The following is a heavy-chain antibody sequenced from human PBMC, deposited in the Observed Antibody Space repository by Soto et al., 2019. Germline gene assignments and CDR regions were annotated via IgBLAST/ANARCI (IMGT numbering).Heavy chain of an antibody. J-gene: IGHJ4*02. V-gene: IGHV3-23*01. D-gene: IGHD2-21*02. CDR1: GFPFAPST. Sequence: EVQLLQSGGGLVQPGGSLTLSCGVSGFPFAPSTMSWVRQAPGKGLEWVSTISVSVGSTYSADSVQGRFTVSSDISDNTLFSRMTILTADDTAVYFCAKRDVPHSTSNAYFYDHWGRGVLVTVSS. CDR2: ISVSVGST. CDR3: AKRDVPHSTSNAYFYDH.